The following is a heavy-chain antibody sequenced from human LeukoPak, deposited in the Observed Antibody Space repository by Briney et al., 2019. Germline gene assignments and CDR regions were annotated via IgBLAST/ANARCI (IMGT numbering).Heavy chain of an antibody. V-gene: IGHV1-2*04. Sequence: TSVKVSCKASGYTFTGYYMHWVRQAPGQGLEWMGWINPNSGGTNYAQKFQGWVTMTRDTSISTAYMELSRLRSDDTAVYYCARGGWVGAMGLSYYYYGMDVWGQGTTVTVSS. CDR2: INPNSGGT. CDR3: ARGGWVGAMGLSYYYYGMDV. CDR1: GYTFTGYY. J-gene: IGHJ6*02. D-gene: IGHD1-26*01.